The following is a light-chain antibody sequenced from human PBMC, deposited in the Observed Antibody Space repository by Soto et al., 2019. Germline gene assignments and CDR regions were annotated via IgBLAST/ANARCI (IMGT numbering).Light chain of an antibody. CDR2: AAS. CDR3: QQSYSTPRT. J-gene: IGKJ1*01. Sequence: DIQMTQSPSSLSASVGDRVTITCRASQSISNYLNCYQQKPWKAPKLLMYAASSLQSGVPSRFGGSGSGTDFTLTISSLQPEDFATYYCQQSYSTPRTFGQGTKVELK. CDR1: QSISNY. V-gene: IGKV1-39*01.